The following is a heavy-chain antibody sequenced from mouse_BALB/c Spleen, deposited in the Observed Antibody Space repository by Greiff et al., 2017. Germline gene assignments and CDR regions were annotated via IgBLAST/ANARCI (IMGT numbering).Heavy chain of an antibody. CDR1: GFTFNTYA. Sequence: EVQLVESGGGLVQPKGSLKLSCAASGFTFNTYAMNWVRQAPGKGLEWVARIRSKSNNYATYYADSVKDRFTISRDDSQSMLYLQMNNLKTEDTAMYYCVRRGYGNYGYAMDYWGQGTSVTVSS. D-gene: IGHD2-1*01. J-gene: IGHJ4*01. V-gene: IGHV10-1*02. CDR3: VRRGYGNYGYAMDY. CDR2: IRSKSNNYAT.